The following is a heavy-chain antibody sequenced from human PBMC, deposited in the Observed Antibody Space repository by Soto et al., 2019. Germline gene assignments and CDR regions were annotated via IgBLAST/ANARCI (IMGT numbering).Heavy chain of an antibody. V-gene: IGHV1-18*01. CDR1: GYTFTSYV. J-gene: IGHJ6*03. CDR2: ISAYNGNT. D-gene: IGHD3-10*01. CDR3: ARESTMVRGADYYYYMDV. Sequence: GASVKVSCKASGYTFTSYVISWVRQAPGQGLEWMGWISAYNGNTNYAQKLQGRVTMTTDTSTSTAYMELRSLRSDDTAVYYCARESTMVRGADYYYYMDVWGKGTTVTVSS.